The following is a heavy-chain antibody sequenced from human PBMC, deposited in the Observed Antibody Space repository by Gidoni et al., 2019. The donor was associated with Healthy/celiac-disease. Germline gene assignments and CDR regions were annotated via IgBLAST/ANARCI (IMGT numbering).Heavy chain of an antibody. CDR2: IYYSGST. J-gene: IGHJ4*02. D-gene: IGHD3-10*01. Sequence: QLQLQESGPALVKPSQTLSLTCTVSVGSISSGGYYWSWIRQHPGKGLEWIGYIYYSGSTYYNPSLKSRVTIAVDTSKNQFSLKLSSVTAADTAVYYCARDTHYGSGSSYWGQGTLVTVSS. CDR1: VGSISSGGYY. V-gene: IGHV4-31*03. CDR3: ARDTHYGSGSSY.